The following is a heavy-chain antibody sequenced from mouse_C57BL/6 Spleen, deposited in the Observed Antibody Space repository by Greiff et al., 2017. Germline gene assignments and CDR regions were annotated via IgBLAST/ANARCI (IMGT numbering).Heavy chain of an antibody. D-gene: IGHD1-1*01. CDR2: IYPGDGDT. CDR1: GYAFSSSW. J-gene: IGHJ4*01. Sequence: VQLQQSGPELVKPGASVKISCKASGYAFSSSWMNWVKQRPGKGLEWIGRIYPGDGDTNYNGKFKGKATLTADKSSSTAYMQLSSLTSEDSAVYFCARTDYGSSYRYAMDYWGQGTSVTVSS. V-gene: IGHV1-82*01. CDR3: ARTDYGSSYRYAMDY.